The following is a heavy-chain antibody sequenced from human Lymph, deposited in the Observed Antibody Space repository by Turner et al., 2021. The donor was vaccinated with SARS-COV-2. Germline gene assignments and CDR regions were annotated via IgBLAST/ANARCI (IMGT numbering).Heavy chain of an antibody. V-gene: IGHV3-30*14. Sequence: QVQLVESGGGVVQPGRSLGLSCAASGFTFSSYAMHWVRQAPGKGLEWVAFKSYDGSDKYYAESVKGRFTFSRDNSKNTLYLEMNSLRAEDTAVYYCARDRDSSGWVDYWGQGTLVTVSS. CDR3: ARDRDSSGWVDY. CDR1: GFTFSSYA. D-gene: IGHD3-22*01. CDR2: KSYDGSDK. J-gene: IGHJ4*02.